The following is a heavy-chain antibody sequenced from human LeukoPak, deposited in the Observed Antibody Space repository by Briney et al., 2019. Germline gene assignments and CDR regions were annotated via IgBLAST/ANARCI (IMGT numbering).Heavy chain of an antibody. CDR1: GFTFSSYA. V-gene: IGHV3-30-3*01. CDR2: ISYDGSNK. Sequence: PGGSLRLSCAASGFTFSSYAMHWVRQAPGKGLEWVAVISYDGSNKYYADSVKGRFTISRDNSKNTLYLQMNSLRAEDTAVYYCARSLAAAPTTLLGATTPIDYWGQGTLVTVSS. D-gene: IGHD1-26*01. CDR3: ARSLAAAPTTLLGATTPIDY. J-gene: IGHJ4*02.